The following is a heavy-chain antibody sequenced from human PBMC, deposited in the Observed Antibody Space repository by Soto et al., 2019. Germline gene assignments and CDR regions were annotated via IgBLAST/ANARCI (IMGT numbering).Heavy chain of an antibody. V-gene: IGHV4-39*07. Sequence: SETLSLTCTVSGGSISSSCYYWVWIRQPPGKGLEWIGEINHSGSTNYNPSLKSRVTISVDTSKNQFSLKLSSVTAADTAVYYCARARELTAAAGSHFDYWGQGTQVTVS. D-gene: IGHD6-13*01. CDR3: ARARELTAAAGSHFDY. CDR2: INHSGST. J-gene: IGHJ4*02. CDR1: GGSISSSCYY.